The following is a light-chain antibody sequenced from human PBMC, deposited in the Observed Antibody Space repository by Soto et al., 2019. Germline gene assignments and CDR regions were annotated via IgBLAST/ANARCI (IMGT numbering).Light chain of an antibody. CDR1: QTISSW. CDR2: KAS. J-gene: IGKJ1*01. CDR3: QHYNSYSEA. Sequence: DIQMTQSPSTLSGSVGDRVTITCRASQTISSWLAWDQQKPGKAPKLLIYKASTLKSGVPSRFSGSGSGTEFTLTISSLQPDDFATDYCQHYNSYSEAFGQGTKVELK. V-gene: IGKV1-5*03.